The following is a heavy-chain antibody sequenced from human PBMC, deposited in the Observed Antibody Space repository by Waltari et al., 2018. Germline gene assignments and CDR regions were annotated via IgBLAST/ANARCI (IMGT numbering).Heavy chain of an antibody. CDR1: GYSISSDYY. CDR2: IWRSGST. D-gene: IGHD2-21*02. Sequence: QVQLQESGPGLVKSSETLSLTCAVSGYSISSDYYWAWIRQSPGKGLEWIGSIWRSGSTYYNPSLKCRVTIALDTSNTPFSLSLNSVTAADTAIDYCAGIHWGTTDCIWADNWFDPWGQGTLVTVSS. V-gene: IGHV4-38-2*01. J-gene: IGHJ5*02. CDR3: AGIHWGTTDCIWADNWFDP.